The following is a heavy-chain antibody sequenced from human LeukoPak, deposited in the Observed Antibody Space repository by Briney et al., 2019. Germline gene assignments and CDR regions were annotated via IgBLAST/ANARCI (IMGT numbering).Heavy chain of an antibody. V-gene: IGHV3-7*01. CDR1: GFTFSSYA. D-gene: IGHD1-26*01. Sequence: GGSLRLSCAASGFTFSSYAMTWVRQAPGKGLEWVANIKQDGSEKYYVDSVKGRFTISRDNAKNSLYLQMNSLRAEDTAVYYCARDHNLGEELNFDYWGQGTLVTVSS. J-gene: IGHJ4*02. CDR3: ARDHNLGEELNFDY. CDR2: IKQDGSEK.